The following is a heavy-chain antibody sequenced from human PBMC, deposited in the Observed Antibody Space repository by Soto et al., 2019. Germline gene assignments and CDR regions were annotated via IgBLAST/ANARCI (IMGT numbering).Heavy chain of an antibody. V-gene: IGHV3-23*01. D-gene: IGHD6-19*01. CDR1: GFTFSSYA. CDR3: VEGGPIGVSGDDY. J-gene: IGHJ4*02. CDR2: ILGGSGKT. Sequence: EVQLLESGGGLVQPGGSLRLSCAASGFTFSSYAMTWVRQAPGKGLEWVSLILGGSGKTYYADSVKGRFTISRDNSKNTLYLQMNSLGAEDSAAYYCVEGGPIGVSGDDYWGQGTLVTVSS.